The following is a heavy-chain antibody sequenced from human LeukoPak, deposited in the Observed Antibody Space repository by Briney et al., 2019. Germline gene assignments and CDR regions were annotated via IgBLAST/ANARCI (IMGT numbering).Heavy chain of an antibody. D-gene: IGHD3-3*01. CDR1: GFTFSNYD. CDR3: ARVGVGTPHDAFDI. Sequence: GGSLRLSCAVSGFTFSNYDMHWVRQGTGKGLEWVSGIDTAGDTYYPGSVKGRFTISRENAKNSLYLQMNSLRAGDTAVYYCARVGVGTPHDAFDIWGQGTMVTVSS. V-gene: IGHV3-13*01. J-gene: IGHJ3*02. CDR2: IDTAGDT.